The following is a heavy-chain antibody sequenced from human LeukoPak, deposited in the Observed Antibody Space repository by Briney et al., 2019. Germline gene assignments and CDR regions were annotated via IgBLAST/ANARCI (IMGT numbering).Heavy chain of an antibody. D-gene: IGHD2-2*01. J-gene: IGHJ4*02. Sequence: GGSLRLSCAASGFTFSSYAMHWVRQAPGKGLEWVAFIRYDGSNKYYADSVKGRFTISRDNSKNTLYLQMNSLRAEDTAVYYCAKVKDIVVVPAANYMAPGVDYWGQGTLVTVSS. V-gene: IGHV3-30*02. CDR1: GFTFSSYA. CDR2: IRYDGSNK. CDR3: AKVKDIVVVPAANYMAPGVDY.